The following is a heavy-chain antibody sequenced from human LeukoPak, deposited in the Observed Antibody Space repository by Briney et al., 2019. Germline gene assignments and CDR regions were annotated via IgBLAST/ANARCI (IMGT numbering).Heavy chain of an antibody. J-gene: IGHJ4*02. D-gene: IGHD3-10*01. V-gene: IGHV4-39*01. Sequence: SETLSLICTVSGGSISTSSYYWGWIRQPPGKGLEWIGSMYYSGSPYYNPSLKRRVTIYVDTSKNQLSLKLSSVIAADTAVYYCARLSRGSGSYYNVYYFDYWGQGSLVTVSS. CDR2: MYYSGSP. CDR3: ARLSRGSGSYYNVYYFDY. CDR1: GGSISTSSYY.